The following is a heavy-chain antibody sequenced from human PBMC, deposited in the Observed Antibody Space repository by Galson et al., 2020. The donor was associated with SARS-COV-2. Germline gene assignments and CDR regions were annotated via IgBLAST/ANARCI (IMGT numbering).Heavy chain of an antibody. D-gene: IGHD2-2*01. CDR2: ISWNSGSI. J-gene: IGHJ6*02. CDR3: AKEIGETIVVVPAAISRYYYGMDV. CDR1: GFTFDDYA. Sequence: SLKISCAASGFTFDDYAMHWVRQAPGKGLEWVSGISWNSGSIGYADSVKGRFTISRDNAKNSLYLQMNSLRAEDTALYYCAKEIGETIVVVPAAISRYYYGMDVWGQGTTVTVSS. V-gene: IGHV3-9*01.